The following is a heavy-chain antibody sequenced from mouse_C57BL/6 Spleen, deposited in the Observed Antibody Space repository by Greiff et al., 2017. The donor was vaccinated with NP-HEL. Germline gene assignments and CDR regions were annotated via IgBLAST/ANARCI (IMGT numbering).Heavy chain of an antibody. CDR2: INPNNGGT. CDR1: GYTFTDYN. Sequence: EVQLQQSGPELVKPGASVKMSCKASGYTFTDYNMHWVKQSHGKSLEWIGYINPNNGGTSYNQKFKGKATLTVNMSSSTAYMELRSLTSEDSAVYYCARPIYYDDDEVAYWGQGTRVTVSA. J-gene: IGHJ3*01. V-gene: IGHV1-22*01. D-gene: IGHD2-4*01. CDR3: ARPIYYDDDEVAY.